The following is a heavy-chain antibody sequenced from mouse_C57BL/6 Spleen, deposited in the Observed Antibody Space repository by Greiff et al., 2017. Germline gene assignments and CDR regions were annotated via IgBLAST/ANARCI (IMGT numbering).Heavy chain of an antibody. V-gene: IGHV6-3*01. CDR3: TGGNMDY. J-gene: IGHJ4*01. CDR1: GFTFSNYW. CDR2: IRLKSDNYAT. Sequence: EVKVEESGGGLVQPGGSMKLSCVASGFTFSNYWMNWVRQSPEKGLEWVGQIRLKSDNYATNYAESVKGRFTISRDDSKSSVYLQMNNLRAEDTGIYYCTGGNMDYWGQGTSVTVSS.